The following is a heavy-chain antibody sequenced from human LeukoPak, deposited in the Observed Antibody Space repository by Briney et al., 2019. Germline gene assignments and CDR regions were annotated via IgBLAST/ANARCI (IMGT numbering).Heavy chain of an antibody. V-gene: IGHV3-23*01. CDR3: ATTVAGTRWALGY. CDR2: ISGRDGST. Sequence: PGGSLRLSCAASGFTFSSYAMNWVRQAPGKGLEWVSGISGRDGSTSYADSVKGRFTISRDNSKNTLYLQMNSLRAEDTAVYYCATTVAGTRWALGYWGQGTLVTVSS. D-gene: IGHD6-19*01. J-gene: IGHJ4*02. CDR1: GFTFSSYA.